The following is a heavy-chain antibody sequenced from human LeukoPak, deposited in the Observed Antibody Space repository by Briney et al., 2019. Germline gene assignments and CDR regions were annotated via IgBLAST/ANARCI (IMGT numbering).Heavy chain of an antibody. CDR3: ARHPSVAGTKGGFDH. J-gene: IGHJ4*02. D-gene: IGHD6-19*01. Sequence: PSETLSLTCTVSGVSISSYYWSWIRQSPGKGLEWIGYIFYIGSTNYNPSLKSRVTISVDTSKNQFSLKLSSVTAADTAVYYCARHPSVAGTKGGFDHWGQGTLVTVSS. V-gene: IGHV4-59*08. CDR2: IFYIGST. CDR1: GVSISSYY.